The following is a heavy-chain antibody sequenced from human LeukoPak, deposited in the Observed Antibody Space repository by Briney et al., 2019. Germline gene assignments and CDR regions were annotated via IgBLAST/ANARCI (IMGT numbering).Heavy chain of an antibody. CDR2: ISYDGSNK. Sequence: PGGSLRLSCAASGFTFSSDGMPWVRQAPGKGLEWVAVISYDGSNKYYADSVKGRFTISRDNSKNTLYLQMNSLRAEDTAVYYCAKDLNGYSSGWGQGTLVTVSS. CDR1: GFTFSSDG. J-gene: IGHJ4*02. CDR3: AKDLNGYSSG. D-gene: IGHD6-19*01. V-gene: IGHV3-30*18.